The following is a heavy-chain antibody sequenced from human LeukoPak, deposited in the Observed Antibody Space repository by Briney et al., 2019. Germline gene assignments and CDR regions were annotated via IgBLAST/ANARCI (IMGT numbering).Heavy chain of an antibody. V-gene: IGHV4-59*10. CDR1: GGSFSGYY. CDR2: IYTSGST. J-gene: IGHJ5*02. CDR3: ARSYYYDSSGPTPDWFDP. D-gene: IGHD3-22*01. Sequence: KASETLSLTCAVYGGSFSGYYWSWIRQPAGKGLEWIGRIYTSGSTNYNPSLKSRVTMSVDTSKNQFSLKLSSVTAADTAVYYCARSYYYDSSGPTPDWFDPWGQGTLVTVSS.